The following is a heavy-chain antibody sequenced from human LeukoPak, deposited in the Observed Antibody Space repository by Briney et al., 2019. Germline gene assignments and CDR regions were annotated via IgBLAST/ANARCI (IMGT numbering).Heavy chain of an antibody. J-gene: IGHJ4*02. V-gene: IGHV3-23*01. CDR2: ISGSGGST. CDR1: GFTFNSYA. D-gene: IGHD3-10*01. CDR3: AKDLVITMVRGVNY. Sequence: GGSLRLSCAASGFTFNSYAMSWVRQAPGKGLEWVSAISGSGGSTYYADSVKGRFTISRDNSKNTLYLQTNSLRAEDTAVYYCAKDLVITMVRGVNYWGQGTLVTVSS.